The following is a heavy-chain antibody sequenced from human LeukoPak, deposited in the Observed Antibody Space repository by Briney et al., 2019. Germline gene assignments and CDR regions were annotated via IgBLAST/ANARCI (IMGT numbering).Heavy chain of an antibody. Sequence: SETLSLTCTVSGYSISSGYYWGWIRQPPGKGLEWIGSIYHSGSTYHNPSLKSRVTISVDTSKNQFSLKLSSVTAADTAVYYCARSIGRALMGIAVAGTGMEYWGQGTLVTVSS. CDR3: ARSIGRALMGIAVAGTGMEY. V-gene: IGHV4-38-2*02. CDR2: IYHSGST. D-gene: IGHD6-19*01. CDR1: GYSISSGYY. J-gene: IGHJ4*02.